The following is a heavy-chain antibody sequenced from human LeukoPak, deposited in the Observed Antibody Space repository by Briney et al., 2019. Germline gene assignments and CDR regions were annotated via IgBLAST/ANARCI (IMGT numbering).Heavy chain of an antibody. CDR3: ARSGAPDYYDSSGYFGAFDI. CDR1: GFTFSSYA. CDR2: ISSNGGST. J-gene: IGHJ3*02. D-gene: IGHD3-22*01. Sequence: PGGSLRLSCAASGFTFSSYAMHWVRQAPGKGLEYVSAISSNGGSTYYANSVKGRFTISRDNSKNTLYLQMSSLRAEDMAVYYCARSGAPDYYDSSGYFGAFDIWGQGTMVTVSS. V-gene: IGHV3-64*01.